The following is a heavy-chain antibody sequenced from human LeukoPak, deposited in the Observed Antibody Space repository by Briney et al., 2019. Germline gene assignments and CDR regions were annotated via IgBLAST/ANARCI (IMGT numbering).Heavy chain of an antibody. Sequence: GGSLRLSCAASGFTVSSNYMSWVRQAPGKGLEWVSVIYSGGSTYYADSVKGRFTISRDNSKNTLYLQMNSLRAEDTAVYYCAKDRDYGSGSSLFDYWGQGTLVTVSS. CDR2: IYSGGST. J-gene: IGHJ4*02. V-gene: IGHV3-66*01. CDR3: AKDRDYGSGSSLFDY. D-gene: IGHD3-10*01. CDR1: GFTVSSNY.